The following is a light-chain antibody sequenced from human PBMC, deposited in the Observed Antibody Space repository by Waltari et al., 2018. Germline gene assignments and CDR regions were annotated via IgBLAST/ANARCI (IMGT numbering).Light chain of an antibody. Sequence: AFQLTQSPSSLSASVGDRVTITCRASQGIFTALAWYQQRPGKPPKLLIYGASTLESGVPSRFSGGGSGTDFTLTISNLQPEDFATYYCQQFHTYPLTFGGGTTVDI. J-gene: IGKJ4*01. CDR2: GAS. V-gene: IGKV1-13*02. CDR1: QGIFTA. CDR3: QQFHTYPLT.